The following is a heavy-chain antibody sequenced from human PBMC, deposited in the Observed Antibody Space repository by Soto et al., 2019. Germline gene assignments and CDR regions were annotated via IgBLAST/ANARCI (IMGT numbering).Heavy chain of an antibody. CDR2: IRNKANSYTT. CDR3: IRGGFCTGGSCYSSYLDF. Sequence: EVQVVESGGGLVQPGGSLRLSCAAFGFPFSDHYMDWVRQAPGKGLEWVGRIRNKANSYTTEYAASVRGRFTVSRDDSKKSLFLQMNSLKTEDTAVYYCIRGGFCTGGSCYSSYLDFWGQGTLVTVSS. V-gene: IGHV3-72*01. J-gene: IGHJ4*02. D-gene: IGHD2-15*01. CDR1: GFPFSDHY.